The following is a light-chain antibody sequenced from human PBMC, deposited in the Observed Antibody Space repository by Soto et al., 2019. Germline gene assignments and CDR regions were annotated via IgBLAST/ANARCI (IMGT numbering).Light chain of an antibody. CDR2: DAS. CDR1: QNIRSS. V-gene: IGKV3-15*01. CDR3: QQYNNWPQT. Sequence: EVVMTQSPASLSASPGERVTLSCRASQNIRSSLAWYQQRPGQAPRLLIYDASTRATGIPARFSGSGSGTEFTLTISSLRSEDFAVYYCQQYNNWPQTFGQGTKVDIK. J-gene: IGKJ1*01.